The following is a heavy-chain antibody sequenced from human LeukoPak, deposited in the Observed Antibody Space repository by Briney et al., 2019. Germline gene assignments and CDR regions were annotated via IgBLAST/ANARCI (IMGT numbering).Heavy chain of an antibody. Sequence: ASVKVSCKTSGYTFTNYDVNWVRQASGQGLEWMGWMSPNSGDTDCAQKFQGRVTITVNTSISTAYMELSSLRSDDTAMYYCARGRGLYGSPGDYYMDVWGKGTTVTVSS. D-gene: IGHD3/OR15-3a*01. J-gene: IGHJ6*03. CDR1: GYTFTNYD. V-gene: IGHV1-8*03. CDR3: ARGRGLYGSPGDYYMDV. CDR2: MSPNSGDT.